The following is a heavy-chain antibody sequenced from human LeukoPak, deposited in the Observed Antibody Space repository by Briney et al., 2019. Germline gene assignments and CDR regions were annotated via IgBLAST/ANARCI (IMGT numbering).Heavy chain of an antibody. V-gene: IGHV4-39*07. J-gene: IGHJ4*02. CDR1: GDSISSSSFY. Sequence: SKTLSLTCTVSGDSISSSSFYWGWIRQPPGKGLEWIGEINHSGSTNYNPSLKSRVTISVDTSKNQFSLKLSSVTAADTAVYYCAREYYYDSSGYSKWGQGTLVTVSS. D-gene: IGHD3-22*01. CDR2: INHSGST. CDR3: AREYYYDSSGYSK.